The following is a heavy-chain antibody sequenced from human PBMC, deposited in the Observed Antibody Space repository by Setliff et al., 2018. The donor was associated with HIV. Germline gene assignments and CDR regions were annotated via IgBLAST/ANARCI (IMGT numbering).Heavy chain of an antibody. Sequence: SETLSLTCTVSGGSIRSYYWSWIRQPPGKGLEWIGYIYNSGTTNYNPSLKSRVSISVHTSENDFSLKLTSVTAADTAVYYCARGGYCSATSCYPFDYWGQGTLVTVSS. CDR2: IYNSGTT. CDR1: GGSIRSYY. D-gene: IGHD2-2*01. V-gene: IGHV4-59*01. CDR3: ARGGYCSATSCYPFDY. J-gene: IGHJ4*02.